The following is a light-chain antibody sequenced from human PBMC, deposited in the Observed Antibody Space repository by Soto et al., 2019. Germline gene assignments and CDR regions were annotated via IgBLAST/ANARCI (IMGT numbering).Light chain of an antibody. CDR3: SAYTVSRTYV. CDR1: SSDVGGYNY. V-gene: IGLV2-14*01. CDR2: EVS. Sequence: QSALTQPASVSGSPGQSITISCTGTSSDVGGYNYVSWYQQHPGKAPKVMIYEVSNRPSGVSNRFSGSKSGNTASLTISGLQAEDEADYYCSAYTVSRTYVFGTGTKLTVL. J-gene: IGLJ1*01.